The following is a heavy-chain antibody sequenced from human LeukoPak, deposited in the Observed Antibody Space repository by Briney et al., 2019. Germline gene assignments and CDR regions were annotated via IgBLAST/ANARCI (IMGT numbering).Heavy chain of an antibody. CDR1: GYTFTGYY. J-gene: IGHJ4*02. V-gene: IGHV1-2*02. CDR3: ARGPRWDPHFDY. Sequence: ASVKVSCKTSGYTFTGYYMHWVRQAPGQGLEWMGWINPNSGGTNYAQKFQGRVTMTRDTSISTAYMELSRLRFDDTAVYYCARGPRWDPHFDYWGQGTLVTVSS. CDR2: INPNSGGT. D-gene: IGHD1-26*01.